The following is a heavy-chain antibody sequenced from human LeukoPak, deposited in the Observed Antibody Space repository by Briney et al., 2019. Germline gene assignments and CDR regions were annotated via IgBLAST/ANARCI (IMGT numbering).Heavy chain of an antibody. D-gene: IGHD5-18*01. V-gene: IGHV3-53*01. Sequence: GGSLRLSCAASGFTVSSSYMTWVRQAPGKGLEWVSVIYSGGSTYYADSVKGRFTISRDNSKNTLYLQMNNLRAEDTAVYYGARDRVARGYSYGTPLYGMDVWGQGTTVTVSS. J-gene: IGHJ6*02. CDR2: IYSGGST. CDR1: GFTVSSSY. CDR3: ARDRVARGYSYGTPLYGMDV.